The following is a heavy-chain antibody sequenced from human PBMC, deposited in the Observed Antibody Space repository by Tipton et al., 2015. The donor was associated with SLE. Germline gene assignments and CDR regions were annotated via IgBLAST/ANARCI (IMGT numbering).Heavy chain of an antibody. CDR3: ARGRRDYGDYTDY. CDR1: GFTFSSYD. J-gene: IGHJ4*02. V-gene: IGHV3-13*04. CDR2: IGTAGDT. Sequence: SLRLSCAASGFTFSSYDMHWVRQATGKGLEWVSTIGTAGDTYYPGSVKGRFTISRDNAKNSLYLEMNSLRAEDTAVYYCARGRRDYGDYTDYWGQGTLVTVSS. D-gene: IGHD4-17*01.